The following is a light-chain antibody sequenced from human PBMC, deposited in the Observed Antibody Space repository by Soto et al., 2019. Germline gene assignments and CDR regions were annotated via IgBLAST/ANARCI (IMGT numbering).Light chain of an antibody. J-gene: IGKJ1*01. CDR2: GVS. Sequence: EVVLTQSPGTLSLSPGERATLSCRASQSISSSYLAWYQQKPGQTPRLLIYGVSSRATGIPDRFSGSGSGTDFTLTVSRLEPEDFAVYYCQQYGSSQWTFGQGTKVELK. CDR3: QQYGSSQWT. V-gene: IGKV3-20*01. CDR1: QSISSSY.